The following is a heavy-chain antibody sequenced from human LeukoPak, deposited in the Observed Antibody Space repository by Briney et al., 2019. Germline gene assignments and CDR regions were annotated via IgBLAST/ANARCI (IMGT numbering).Heavy chain of an antibody. CDR3: AKDRRYSSSWYGAFDF. Sequence: GGSLRLSCAASGFTFSSYGMSWVRQAPGKGLEWVSAISSSGGSTYYADSVKGRFTISRANSKNTLYLQLNSLRAEDTAVYYCAKDRRYSSSWYGAFDFWGQGTMVTVSS. CDR1: GFTFSSYG. D-gene: IGHD6-13*01. J-gene: IGHJ3*01. V-gene: IGHV3-23*01. CDR2: ISSSGGST.